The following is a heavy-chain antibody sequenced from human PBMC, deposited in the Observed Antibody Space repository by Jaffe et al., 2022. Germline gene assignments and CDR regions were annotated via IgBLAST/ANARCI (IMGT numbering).Heavy chain of an antibody. CDR3: ARVQVEWLLIHRITRSIHFDY. D-gene: IGHD3-3*01. Sequence: EVQLVESGGGLVQPGGSLRLSCAASGFTFSSYWMSWVRQAPGKGLEWVANIKQDGSEKYYVDSVKGRFTISRDNAKNSLYLQMNSLRAEDTAVYYCARVQVEWLLIHRITRSIHFDYWGQGTLVTVSS. V-gene: IGHV3-7*01. CDR2: IKQDGSEK. CDR1: GFTFSSYW. J-gene: IGHJ4*02.